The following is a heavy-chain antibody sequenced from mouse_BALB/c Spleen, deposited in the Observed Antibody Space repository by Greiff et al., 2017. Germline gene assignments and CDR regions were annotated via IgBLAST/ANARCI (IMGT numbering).Heavy chain of an antibody. V-gene: IGHV2-2*02. D-gene: IGHD1-1*01. Sequence: VMLVESGPGLVQPSQSLSITCTVSGFSLTSYGVHWVRQSPGKGLEWLGVIWSGGSTDYNAAFISRLSISKDNSKSQVFFKMNSLQANDTAIYYCARNYGSSYAMDYWGQGTSVTVSS. CDR2: IWSGGST. CDR3: ARNYGSSYAMDY. CDR1: GFSLTSYG. J-gene: IGHJ4*01.